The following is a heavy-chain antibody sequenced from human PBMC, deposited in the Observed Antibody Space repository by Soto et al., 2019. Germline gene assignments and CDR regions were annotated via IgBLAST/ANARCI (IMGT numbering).Heavy chain of an antibody. Sequence: EVQLVEAGGDLVQPGGSLRLSCVASGFTFSDHYMDWVRQAPGKGLEWVGRGRNKANGYTTEYAASVKGRFIISRDDSENSLYLRMNSLKTEDTAVYYCTRGGTVSTRYNYGMDVWGQGTTVTVSS. V-gene: IGHV3-72*01. J-gene: IGHJ6*02. D-gene: IGHD4-4*01. CDR2: GRNKANGYTT. CDR3: TRGGTVSTRYNYGMDV. CDR1: GFTFSDHY.